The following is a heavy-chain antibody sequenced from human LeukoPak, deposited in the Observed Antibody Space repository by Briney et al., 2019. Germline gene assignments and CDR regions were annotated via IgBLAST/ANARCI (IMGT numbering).Heavy chain of an antibody. CDR1: GYSFTNSW. CDR2: IYPGDSDT. J-gene: IGHJ4*02. Sequence: GESLKISCKGSGYSFTNSWIGWVRQMPGKGLEWMGIIYPGDSDTRYSPSFQGQVTISADKSISTAYLQWSSLKASDTAMYYCARGQVSGGYCSSTSCSEPIDYWGQGTLVTVSS. D-gene: IGHD2-2*01. V-gene: IGHV5-51*01. CDR3: ARGQVSGGYCSSTSCSEPIDY.